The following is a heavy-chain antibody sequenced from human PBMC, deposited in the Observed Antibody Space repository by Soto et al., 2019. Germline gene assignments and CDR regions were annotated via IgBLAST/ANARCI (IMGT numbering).Heavy chain of an antibody. CDR2: FDPEDGQT. J-gene: IGHJ4*02. Sequence: ASVKVSCKVSGYTLTELSMHWVRQAPGKGLEWMGGFDPEDGQTTYAQKFQGRVTMTEDTSTDTAYMELSSLRSEDTAVYYCATDICSGGSCYCFRYWGQGTLVTVSS. CDR1: GYTLTELS. V-gene: IGHV1-24*01. CDR3: ATDICSGGSCYCFRY. D-gene: IGHD2-15*01.